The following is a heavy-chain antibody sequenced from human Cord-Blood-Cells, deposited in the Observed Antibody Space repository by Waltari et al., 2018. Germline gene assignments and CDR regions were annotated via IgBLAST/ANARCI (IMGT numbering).Heavy chain of an antibody. Sequence: QVQLQESGPGLVKPSETLSLTCTVSGGSISSHYWSWIRQPPGKGLELIGYIYYSGSTNYNPSLKSRVTISVDTSKNQFSLKLSSVTAADTAVYYCARGFNWGWDAFDIWGQGTMVTVSS. CDR1: GGSISSHY. CDR3: ARGFNWGWDAFDI. V-gene: IGHV4-59*11. J-gene: IGHJ3*02. CDR2: IYYSGST. D-gene: IGHD7-27*01.